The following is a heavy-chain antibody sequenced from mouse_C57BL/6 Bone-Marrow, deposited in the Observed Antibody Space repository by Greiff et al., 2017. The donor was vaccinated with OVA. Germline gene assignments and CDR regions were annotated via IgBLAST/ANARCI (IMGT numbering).Heavy chain of an antibody. D-gene: IGHD2-3*01. CDR3: ARGIYEGYYGYWYFDV. CDR2: IHPNSGST. V-gene: IGHV1-64*01. J-gene: IGHJ1*03. CDR1: GYTFTSYW. Sequence: QVQLQQPGAELVKPGASVKLSCKASGYTFTSYWMHWVKQRPGQGLEWIGMIHPNSGSTNYHEKFKSKATLTVDTSSSTAYMQHRSLRSEDSAVYYCARGIYEGYYGYWYFDVWGTGTTVTVSS.